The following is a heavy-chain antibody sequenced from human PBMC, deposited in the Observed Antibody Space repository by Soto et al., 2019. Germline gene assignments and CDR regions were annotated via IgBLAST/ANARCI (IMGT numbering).Heavy chain of an antibody. Sequence: SETLFLTCTVSGGSINTFYWSWVRQPAGEGLEWIGRIFSSGSTSFNPSLESRVAMSVDTSKNHFSLNLSSVTAADMAVYYCAREGSYSAYNFAHGIQLWSFDFWGQGALVTVSS. CDR2: IFSSGST. CDR1: GGSINTFY. J-gene: IGHJ4*02. CDR3: AREGSYSAYNFAHGIQLWSFDF. D-gene: IGHD5-12*01. V-gene: IGHV4-4*07.